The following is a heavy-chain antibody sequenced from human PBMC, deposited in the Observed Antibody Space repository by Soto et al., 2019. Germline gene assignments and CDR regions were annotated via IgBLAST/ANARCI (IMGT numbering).Heavy chain of an antibody. V-gene: IGHV3-48*04. Sequence: GGSLRLSCAASGFTFSSYAMHWVRQAPGKGLEWVADIRSSGSNIYYADSVKGRFTISRDNAKNSLYLQMNSLRAEDTAVYYCTTVALMYYGMDVWGQGTTVTVSS. D-gene: IGHD2-8*01. CDR2: IRSSGSNI. J-gene: IGHJ6*02. CDR1: GFTFSSYA. CDR3: TTVALMYYGMDV.